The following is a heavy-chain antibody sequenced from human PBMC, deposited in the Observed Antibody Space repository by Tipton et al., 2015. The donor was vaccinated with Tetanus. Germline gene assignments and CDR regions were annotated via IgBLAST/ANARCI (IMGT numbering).Heavy chain of an antibody. V-gene: IGHV4-4*07. Sequence: TLSLTCTVSDGSISSYYWSWIRQPAGKGLEWIGRIYTSGSTNYNPSLKSRVTMSVDTSKNQFSLKLSSVTAADTAVYYCARAPLIYYDSSGYPASDAFDIWGQGTMVTVSS. CDR2: IYTSGST. J-gene: IGHJ3*02. CDR1: DGSISSYY. CDR3: ARAPLIYYDSSGYPASDAFDI. D-gene: IGHD3-22*01.